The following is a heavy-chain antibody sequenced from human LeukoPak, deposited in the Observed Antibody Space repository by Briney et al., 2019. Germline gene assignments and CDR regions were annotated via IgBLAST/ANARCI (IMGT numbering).Heavy chain of an antibody. CDR2: TYHSGST. V-gene: IGHV4-59*01. J-gene: IGHJ6*03. CDR1: GDSISTYY. D-gene: IGHD6-25*01. Sequence: PSETLSLTCTVSGDSISTYYWSWIRQPPGKGLEWIGYTYHSGSTNYNPSLKSRVTVSVDTSKNQFSLKLSSVTAADTAVYYCARDYGGYRWYMDVWGKGTTVTVS. CDR3: ARDYGGYRWYMDV.